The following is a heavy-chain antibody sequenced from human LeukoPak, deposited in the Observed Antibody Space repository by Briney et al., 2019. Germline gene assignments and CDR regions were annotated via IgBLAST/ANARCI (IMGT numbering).Heavy chain of an antibody. J-gene: IGHJ4*02. CDR1: GFTFDDYA. CDR2: ISWNSGSI. CDR3: AKAAYYYDSSAFDY. Sequence: SGGSLRLSRAASGFTFDDYAMHWVRQAPGKGLEWVSGISWNSGSIGYADSVKGRFTISRDNAKNSLYLQMNSLRAEDTALYYCAKAAYYYDSSAFDYWGQGTLVTVSS. V-gene: IGHV3-9*01. D-gene: IGHD3-22*01.